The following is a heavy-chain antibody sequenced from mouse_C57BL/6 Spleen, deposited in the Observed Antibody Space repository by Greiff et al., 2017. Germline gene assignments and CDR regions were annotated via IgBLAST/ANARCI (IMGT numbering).Heavy chain of an antibody. CDR3: ARGRYYFDY. J-gene: IGHJ2*01. CDR2: INYDGSST. Sequence: EVQRVESEGGLVQPGSSMKLSCTASGFTFSDYYMAWVRQVPEKGLEWVANINYDGSSTYYLDSLKSRFIISRDNAKNILYLQMSSLKSEDTATYYCARGRYYFDYWGQGTTLTVSS. CDR1: GFTFSDYY. V-gene: IGHV5-16*01.